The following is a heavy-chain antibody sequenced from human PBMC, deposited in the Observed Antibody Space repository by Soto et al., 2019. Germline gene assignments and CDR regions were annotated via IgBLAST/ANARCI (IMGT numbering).Heavy chain of an antibody. CDR1: GASIISNDW. CDR2: IFHSGRT. J-gene: IGHJ4*02. CDR3: ARANLRSGWTFDH. D-gene: IGHD6-19*01. Sequence: SETLSLTCSVCGASIISNDWWIWIRQTPGKGLEWIGEIFHSGRTNYSPSFKSRVTISVDTSKSQFSLEMASVTAADTAVYYCARANLRSGWTFDHWGQGSPVTVS. V-gene: IGHV4-4*02.